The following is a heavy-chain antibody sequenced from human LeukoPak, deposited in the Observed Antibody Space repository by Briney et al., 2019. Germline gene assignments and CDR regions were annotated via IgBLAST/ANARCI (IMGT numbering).Heavy chain of an antibody. CDR2: ISFEGSNT. CDR3: ARDLVGQWLVSSLDIADAQPNNWYFDL. D-gene: IGHD6-19*01. J-gene: IGHJ2*01. CDR1: GFTFSSYA. Sequence: GRSLRLSCAAFGFTFSSYAMNWVRKAPGKGLEWVAVISFEGSNTYYADSVKGRITISRDTSKNTLYLQMNSLRAEDTAVYYCARDLVGQWLVSSLDIADAQPNNWYFDLWGRGTLVTVSS. V-gene: IGHV3-30-3*01.